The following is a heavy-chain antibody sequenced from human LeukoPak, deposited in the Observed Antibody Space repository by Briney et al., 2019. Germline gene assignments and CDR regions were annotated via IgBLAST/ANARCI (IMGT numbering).Heavy chain of an antibody. CDR2: INPNSGGT. D-gene: IGHD5-24*01. J-gene: IGHJ4*02. CDR1: GYTFTDYY. CDR3: ARVLEMATPGGDY. V-gene: IGHV1-2*02. Sequence: GASVKVSCKASGYTFTDYYMHWVRQAPGQGLEWMGWINPNSGGTNYAQKFQGRVTMTRDTSISTAYMELSMLRSDDTAVYYCARVLEMATPGGDYWGQGTLVTVSS.